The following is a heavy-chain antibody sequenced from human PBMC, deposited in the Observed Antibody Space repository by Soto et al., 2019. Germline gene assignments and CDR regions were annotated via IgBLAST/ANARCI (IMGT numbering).Heavy chain of an antibody. Sequence: QVQLVQSGAEVKKPGASVKVSCKASGYIVTSYSISWVRQAPGQGLEWMGWISVYNGKTNYAQKLQGRVTRTTDTDTSTTTAYMEVRSLKSDDTAVYYCARRYGDPSSAAGFDYWGQGTLVTVSS. CDR1: GYIVTSYS. J-gene: IGHJ4*02. D-gene: IGHD4-17*01. CDR2: ISVYNGKT. CDR3: ARRYGDPSSAAGFDY. V-gene: IGHV1-18*01.